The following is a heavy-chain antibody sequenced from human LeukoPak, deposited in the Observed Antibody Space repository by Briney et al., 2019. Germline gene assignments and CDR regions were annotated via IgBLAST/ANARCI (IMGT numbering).Heavy chain of an antibody. J-gene: IGHJ5*02. CDR3: ARGIAAAGRWFWFDP. V-gene: IGHV4-39*01. CDR2: IYYSGST. Sequence: PSETLSLTCTVSGGSISSSSYYWGWIRQPPGKGLEWIGSIYYSGSTYYNPSLKSRDTISVDTSKNQFSLKLSSVTAADTAVYCCARGIAAAGRWFWFDPWGQGTLFTVSS. D-gene: IGHD6-13*01. CDR1: GGSISSSSYY.